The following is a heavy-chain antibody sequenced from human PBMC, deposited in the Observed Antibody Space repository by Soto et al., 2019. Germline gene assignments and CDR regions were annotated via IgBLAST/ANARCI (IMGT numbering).Heavy chain of an antibody. J-gene: IGHJ4*02. CDR3: AREGPQYSSSSRDY. Sequence: EVQLVESGGGLVQPGGSLRLSCAASGFTFSSYDMHWVRQATGKGLEWVSAIGTAGDTYYPGSVKGRFTISRENAKNSLYLQMNSLRAEDTAVYYCAREGPQYSSSSRDYWGQGTLVTVSS. CDR2: IGTAGDT. D-gene: IGHD6-13*01. V-gene: IGHV3-13*01. CDR1: GFTFSSYD.